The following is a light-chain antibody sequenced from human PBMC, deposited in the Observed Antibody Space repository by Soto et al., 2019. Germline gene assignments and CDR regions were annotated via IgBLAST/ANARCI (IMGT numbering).Light chain of an antibody. V-gene: IGLV1-40*01. J-gene: IGLJ1*01. CDR3: QSFDNGLLAYV. Sequence: QSVLTQPPSVSGAPGQRVTISCTGSSSNIGAHYDVHWYQQLPGTAPRLLIFDNTNRPSGVPDRFSASKSGTSASLAITGLQAEDEADYYCQSFDNGLLAYVFGTGTKLTVL. CDR1: SSNIGAHYD. CDR2: DNT.